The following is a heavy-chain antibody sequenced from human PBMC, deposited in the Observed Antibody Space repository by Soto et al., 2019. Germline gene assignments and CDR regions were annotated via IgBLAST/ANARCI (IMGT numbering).Heavy chain of an antibody. Sequence: SGGSLRLSCAASGFPFSNYAMAWVRQAPWKGLEWVSAISGTTGTTFYADSVKDRFTISRDNAKNSLYLQMNSLSAEDTAVYYCAREASYPNFDWPYYMDVWGKGTTVTVSS. CDR2: ISGTTGTT. CDR3: AREASYPNFDWPYYMDV. CDR1: GFPFSNYA. D-gene: IGHD3-9*01. V-gene: IGHV3-48*01. J-gene: IGHJ6*03.